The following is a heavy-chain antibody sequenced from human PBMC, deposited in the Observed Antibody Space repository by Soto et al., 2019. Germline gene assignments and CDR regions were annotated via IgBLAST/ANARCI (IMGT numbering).Heavy chain of an antibody. Sequence: SETLSLTCTVSGGSISSYYWSWIRQPPGKGLEWIGYIYYSGSTNYNPSLKSRVTISVDTSKNQFSLKLSSVTAADTAVYYCARYYYDSSGYPKFDYWGQGTLVTVSS. CDR2: IYYSGST. CDR3: ARYYYDSSGYPKFDY. V-gene: IGHV4-59*01. J-gene: IGHJ4*02. D-gene: IGHD3-22*01. CDR1: GGSISSYY.